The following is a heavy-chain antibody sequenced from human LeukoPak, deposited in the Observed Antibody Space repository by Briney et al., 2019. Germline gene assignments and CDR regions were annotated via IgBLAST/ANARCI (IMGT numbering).Heavy chain of an antibody. D-gene: IGHD3-10*01. CDR1: GYTFTSYD. Sequence: ASVKVSCKASGYTFTSYDINWVRQATGQGLEWMGWINPNSGNTGYAQKFQGRVTITRNTSISTAYMELSSLRSEDTAVYYCARAAAYGSGSYYNDNWGQGTLVTVSS. J-gene: IGHJ4*02. CDR3: ARAAAYGSGSYYNDN. CDR2: INPNSGNT. V-gene: IGHV1-8*03.